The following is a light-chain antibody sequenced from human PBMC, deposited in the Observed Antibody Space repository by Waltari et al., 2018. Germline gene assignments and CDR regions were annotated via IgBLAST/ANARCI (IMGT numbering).Light chain of an antibody. CDR3: SSFTGSSFVL. V-gene: IGLV2-14*03. CDR2: DVS. Sequence: QSALTQPASVSGSPGQSITISCTGTSIDVGDYNFVSWYQHHPGKAPKLIIYDVSDRPSGVSTRFSGSKAGNTASLTISGLQAEDEAMYYCSSFTGSSFVLFGGGTMLTVL. CDR1: SIDVGDYNF. J-gene: IGLJ2*01.